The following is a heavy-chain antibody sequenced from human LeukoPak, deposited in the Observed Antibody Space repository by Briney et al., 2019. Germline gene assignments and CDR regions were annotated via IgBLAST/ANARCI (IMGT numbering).Heavy chain of an antibody. J-gene: IGHJ5*02. CDR3: AREVLPPQGGFDP. D-gene: IGHD3-3*01. CDR2: INHSGST. CDR1: GESFGAHY. Sequence: SETLSLTCAVYGESFGAHYWTWIRQPPGKGLEWIGEINHSGSTNYNPSLKSRVTISVDTSKNEFSLKLSSVTAADTGVYYCAREVLPPQGGFDPWGQGTLVTVSS. V-gene: IGHV4-34*01.